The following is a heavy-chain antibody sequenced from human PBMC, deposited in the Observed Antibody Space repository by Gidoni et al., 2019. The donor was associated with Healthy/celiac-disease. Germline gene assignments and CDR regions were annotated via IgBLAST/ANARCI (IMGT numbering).Heavy chain of an antibody. CDR1: GFTFSSYA. CDR3: AKVPYYYDSSGYKYYYGMDV. CDR2: ISGSGGST. D-gene: IGHD3-22*01. Sequence: EVQLLESGGGLVQPGGSLRLSCAASGFTFSSYAMRWVRQAPGRGLEWVSAISGSGGSTYSADSVKGRFTISRDNSKNTLYLQMNSLRAEDTAVYYCAKVPYYYDSSGYKYYYGMDVWGQGTTVTVSS. V-gene: IGHV3-23*01. J-gene: IGHJ6*02.